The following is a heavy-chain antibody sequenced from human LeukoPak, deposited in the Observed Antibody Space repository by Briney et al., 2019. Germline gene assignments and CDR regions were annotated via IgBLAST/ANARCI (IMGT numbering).Heavy chain of an antibody. D-gene: IGHD2-15*01. CDR1: GYTFTSYG. J-gene: IGHJ6*02. V-gene: IGHV1-18*01. Sequence: ASVKVSCKASGYTFTSYGISWVRQAPGQGLEWMGWISAYNGNTNYAQKLQGRVTMTTDTSTSTAYMELRSLRSDDTAVYYCASRIGYCSGGSCYSTYYGMDVWGQGTTVTVSS. CDR2: ISAYNGNT. CDR3: ASRIGYCSGGSCYSTYYGMDV.